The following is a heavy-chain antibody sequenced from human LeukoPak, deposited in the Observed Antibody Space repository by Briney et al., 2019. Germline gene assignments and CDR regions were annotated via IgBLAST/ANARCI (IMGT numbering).Heavy chain of an antibody. V-gene: IGHV3-30*04. J-gene: IGHJ4*02. CDR2: ISSNGVAD. Sequence: GGSLRLSCAASGFTFTTYTMHWVRQAPGKGLEWVAAISSNGVADYYAGSVKGRFTLSRDNSKNMVYLEINSLTGDDTALYYCARDYLPAAGPYSFDSWGQGTLVTVSS. D-gene: IGHD6-13*01. CDR1: GFTFTTYT. CDR3: ARDYLPAAGPYSFDS.